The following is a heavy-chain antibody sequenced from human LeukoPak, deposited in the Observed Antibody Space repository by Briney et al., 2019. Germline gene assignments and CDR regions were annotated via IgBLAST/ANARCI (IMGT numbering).Heavy chain of an antibody. V-gene: IGHV4-38-2*01. J-gene: IGHJ5*02. CDR1: GYSLESGDY. CDR2: FYDSSSP. Sequence: WETLTLTCVTSGYSLESGDYCGWIRQLPGKRQELVGTFYDSSSPAYSPLLRGRVTMSLDTANNHFSLTLTSVTAADTAVYYCARAYNWNYGFSFQYNWFDTWGQGTLVTVSS. D-gene: IGHD1-7*01. CDR3: ARAYNWNYGFSFQYNWFDT.